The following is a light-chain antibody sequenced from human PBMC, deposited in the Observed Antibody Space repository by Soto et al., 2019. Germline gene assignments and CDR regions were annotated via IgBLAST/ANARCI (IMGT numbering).Light chain of an antibody. CDR1: QGISSY. V-gene: IGKV1-9*01. J-gene: IGKJ2*01. Sequence: DIQLTQSPSFLSASVGDRVTITCRASQGISSYLAWYQQKPGKAPKLLIYAASTLQSGVPSSFSGSRSGTEFTRTISSLQPEDFATYYCQQLNSYPFTFGQGTKLEIK. CDR2: AAS. CDR3: QQLNSYPFT.